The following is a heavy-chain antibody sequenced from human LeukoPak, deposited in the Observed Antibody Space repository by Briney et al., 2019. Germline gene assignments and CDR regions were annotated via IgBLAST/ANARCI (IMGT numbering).Heavy chain of an antibody. D-gene: IGHD3-22*01. CDR2: IYYTGST. V-gene: IGHV4-59*01. Sequence: PSETLPLTCTVSGGSINGYYWSWIRQSPGKGLESLGYIYYTGSTNYNPSLKSRVTMSVVTSRNQFFLRLSSVTAADTAVYYCARFSEYYHSSVHYLDYWGQGTLVSVSS. CDR1: GGSINGYY. J-gene: IGHJ4*02. CDR3: ARFSEYYHSSVHYLDY.